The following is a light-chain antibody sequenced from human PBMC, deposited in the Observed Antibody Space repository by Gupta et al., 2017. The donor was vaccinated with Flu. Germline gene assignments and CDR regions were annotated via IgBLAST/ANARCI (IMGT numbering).Light chain of an antibody. V-gene: IGLV1-40*01. J-gene: IGLJ1*01. Sequence: SLLTQPPPVSGAPGQRVTTSYTGSCSNIGAGYEVHWYQQLPRTAPKLLIFGNTNRPPGVPDRCFASISGTSASPAITGLLADDEAAYYCQFFYSNLCGSVFGTGTKVTVL. CDR1: CSNIGAGYE. CDR3: QFFYSNLCGSV. CDR2: GNT.